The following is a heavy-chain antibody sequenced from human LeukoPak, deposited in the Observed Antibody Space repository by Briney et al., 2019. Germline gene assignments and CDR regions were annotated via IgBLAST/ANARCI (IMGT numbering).Heavy chain of an antibody. Sequence: KPSETLSLTCTVSGGSLSDYYWNWIRQPPGKGLEWIGRIYTSGSTNYNPSLKSRVTISVDTSKNQFSLKLSSVTAADTAVYYCARVGWELLAFDIWGQGTMVTVSS. V-gene: IGHV4-4*08. J-gene: IGHJ3*02. CDR3: ARVGWELLAFDI. D-gene: IGHD1-26*01. CDR2: IYTSGST. CDR1: GGSLSDYY.